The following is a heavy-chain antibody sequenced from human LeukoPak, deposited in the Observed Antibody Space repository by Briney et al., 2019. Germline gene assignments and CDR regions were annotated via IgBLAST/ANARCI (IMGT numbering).Heavy chain of an antibody. D-gene: IGHD3-3*01. J-gene: IGHJ5*02. CDR1: GGSISSYY. CDR3: ARDIQPRFGVVNNWFDP. V-gene: IGHV4-4*07. Sequence: SETLSLTCTVSGGSISSYYWSSIRQPAGKGLEWIGRIYTSGTTNYNPSLKSRVTMSVDTSKNQFSLKLSSVTAADTAVYYCARDIQPRFGVVNNWFDPWGQGTLVTVSS. CDR2: IYTSGTT.